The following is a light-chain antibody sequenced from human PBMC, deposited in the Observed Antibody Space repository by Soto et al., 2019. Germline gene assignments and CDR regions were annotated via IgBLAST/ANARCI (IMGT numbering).Light chain of an antibody. CDR1: NIGSKS. V-gene: IGLV3-21*04. CDR3: QVWDSSSDHVV. J-gene: IGLJ2*01. Sequence: SYVLTQPPSVSVAPGETARITCGGHNIGSKSVHWYQQQPGQAPVLVIYYDSDRPSGIPERFSGSNSGNTATLTISGVEAGDEADYYCQVWDSSSDHVVFGGGTKLTV. CDR2: YDS.